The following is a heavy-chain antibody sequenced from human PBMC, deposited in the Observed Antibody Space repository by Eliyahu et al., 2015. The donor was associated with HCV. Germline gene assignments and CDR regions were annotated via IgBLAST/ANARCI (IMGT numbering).Heavy chain of an antibody. J-gene: IGHJ5*02. D-gene: IGHD2-15*01. CDR3: ARLISSVSTWFDP. CDR2: IFPGGSDT. Sequence: EVQLVQSGAEVKKPGESLKISCKASGXXFTTNWIAWVRQMPGKGLEWGGIIFPGGSDTRYNPSFQGQVTISADESITTAYLQWTSLKAPDSAIYYCARLISSVSTWFDPWGQGTLVTVSS. CDR1: GXXFTTNW. V-gene: IGHV5-51*01.